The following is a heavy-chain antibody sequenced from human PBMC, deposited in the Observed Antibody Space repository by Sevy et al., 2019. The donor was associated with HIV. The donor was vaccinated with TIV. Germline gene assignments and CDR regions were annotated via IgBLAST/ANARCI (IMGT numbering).Heavy chain of an antibody. CDR1: GFTFSRYW. CDR2: IYGTSGTT. V-gene: IGHV3-23*01. CDR3: AGGRYDSSGSFDAFDI. J-gene: IGHJ3*02. D-gene: IGHD3-22*01. Sequence: GGSLRLSCAASGFTFSRYWMSWVRQAPGKGLEWVSTIYGTSGTTYYAESVRGRFTISRDNSMNTLFLQMNTLRTEDTALYYCAGGRYDSSGSFDAFDIWGQGTMVTV.